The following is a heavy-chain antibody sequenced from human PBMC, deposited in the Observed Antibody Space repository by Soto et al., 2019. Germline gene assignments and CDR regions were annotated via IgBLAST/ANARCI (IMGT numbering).Heavy chain of an antibody. V-gene: IGHV3-48*02. Sequence: EVQLVESGGGLVQPGGSLRLSCAASGFTFSSYSMNWVRQAPGKGLEWVSYISSSSSSIYYADSVKGRLTISRDNAKNSLYLQMNNLRDEDSAVYHCARDLGYCSGGSCPSFDYWGQGTLVTVSS. D-gene: IGHD2-15*01. J-gene: IGHJ4*02. CDR1: GFTFSSYS. CDR3: ARDLGYCSGGSCPSFDY. CDR2: ISSSSSSI.